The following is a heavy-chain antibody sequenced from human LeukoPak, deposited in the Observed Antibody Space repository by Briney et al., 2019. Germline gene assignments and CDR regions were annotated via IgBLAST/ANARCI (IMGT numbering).Heavy chain of an antibody. CDR1: GFSVNKKS. V-gene: IGHV3-53*01. CDR3: VKGSYYESSGHYYFDY. CDR2: LYTGGNT. D-gene: IGHD3-22*01. J-gene: IGHJ4*02. Sequence: AGGSLRLFCAASGFSVNKKSMTWVRQAPGKGLEWVSSLYTGGNTYYADSVKGRFTVSRDNSKNTLYLQMDSLRAEDTAVNYCVKGSYYESSGHYYFDYWGQGTLVTVSS.